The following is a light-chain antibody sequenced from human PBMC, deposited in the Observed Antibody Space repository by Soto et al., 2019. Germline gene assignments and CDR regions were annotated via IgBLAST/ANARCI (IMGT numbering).Light chain of an antibody. Sequence: IQMTQSPSSLSASVGDRVTITCRASQSISSYLNWYQQKPGKAPKLLIYKASSLESGVPSRFSGSGSGTEFTLTISSLQPDDFATYYCQQYNSYVAFGQGTKVDIK. J-gene: IGKJ1*01. CDR1: QSISSY. CDR2: KAS. V-gene: IGKV1-5*03. CDR3: QQYNSYVA.